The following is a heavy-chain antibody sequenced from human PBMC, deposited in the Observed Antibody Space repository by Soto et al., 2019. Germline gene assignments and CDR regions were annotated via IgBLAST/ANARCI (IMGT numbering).Heavy chain of an antibody. V-gene: IGHV3-23*01. J-gene: IGHJ4*02. D-gene: IGHD1-1*01. Sequence: EVQLLESGGGLVKPGGSLSLSFAAPGFSLSTYGVTWARQAPGKGLEWVSGFSGGSGTTHYADSVKGRFSITRDNSKNTAHLEMNSLRVEDTAIYYCAKWNGYGDYWGQGILVTVSS. CDR2: FSGGSGTT. CDR1: GFSLSTYG. CDR3: AKWNGYGDY.